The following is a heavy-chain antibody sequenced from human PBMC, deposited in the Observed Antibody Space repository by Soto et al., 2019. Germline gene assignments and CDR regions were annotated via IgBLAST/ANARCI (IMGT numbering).Heavy chain of an antibody. Sequence: GSLRLSCAASGFTFSSYGMHWVRQAPGKGLEWVAVISFDGSDKYYTDSVKGRFAISRDNSKSTLYLQMNSLRGDDTAVYYCAKAGGSYFVIPDSWGQGTLVTVSS. J-gene: IGHJ5*01. V-gene: IGHV3-30*18. CDR1: GFTFSSYG. D-gene: IGHD1-26*01. CDR3: AKAGGSYFVIPDS. CDR2: ISFDGSDK.